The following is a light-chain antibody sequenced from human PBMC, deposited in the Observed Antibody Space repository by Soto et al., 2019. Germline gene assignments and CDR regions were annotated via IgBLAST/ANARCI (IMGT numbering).Light chain of an antibody. CDR2: DNN. CDR3: GTWDSSLIAVV. CDR1: SSNIGNNY. V-gene: IGLV1-51*01. Sequence: QSVLTQPPSVSAAPGQKVTISCSGSSSNIGNNYVSWYQQLPGTAPKLLIYDNNKRPSGIPVRFSGSKSGTSATLGITGLQTGDEAYYYCGTWDSSLIAVVLGGGTKRTVL. J-gene: IGLJ2*01.